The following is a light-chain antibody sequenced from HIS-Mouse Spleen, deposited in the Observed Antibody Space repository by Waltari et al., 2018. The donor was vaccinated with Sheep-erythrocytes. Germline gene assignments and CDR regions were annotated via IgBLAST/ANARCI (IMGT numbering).Light chain of an antibody. CDR2: DVS. Sequence: QSALTQPRSVSGSPGQSVTISCTGTSSDVGGYNYVSWYQQHPGKAPKLMIYDVSKRPSGVPGRFSGSKSGNTASLTISGLQAEDDADYYCCSYAGSYNHVFATGTNVTVL. V-gene: IGLV2-11*01. CDR1: SSDVGGYNY. J-gene: IGLJ1*01. CDR3: CSYAGSYNHV.